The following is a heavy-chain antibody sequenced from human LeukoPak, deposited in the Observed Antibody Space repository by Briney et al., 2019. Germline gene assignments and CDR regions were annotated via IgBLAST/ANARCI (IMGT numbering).Heavy chain of an antibody. CDR2: ISSSGSTI. J-gene: IGHJ4*02. V-gene: IGHV3-48*03. CDR1: GFTFSSYE. CDR3: GRDSVGGGKDRFDC. D-gene: IGHD2-21*01. Sequence: GGSLRLSCAASGFTFSSYEMNWVRQAPGKGLEWVSYISSSGSTIYYADSVKGRFTISRDNSKDTLYLQMNSLRAEDTAMYYCGRDSVGGGKDRFDCWGQGTLVTVSS.